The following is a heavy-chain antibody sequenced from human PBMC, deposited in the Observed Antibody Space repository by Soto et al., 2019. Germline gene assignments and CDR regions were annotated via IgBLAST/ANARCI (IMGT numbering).Heavy chain of an antibody. Sequence: QVQLVESGGGVVQPGRSLRLSCAASGFTFSSYGMHWVRQAPGKGLEWVAVIWYDGSNKYYADSVKGRFTISRDNSKNTRYLQMNSLRAEDTAVYYCARDPTAKLLGLGASFDYWGQGTLVTVSS. J-gene: IGHJ4*02. CDR3: ARDPTAKLLGLGASFDY. CDR1: GFTFSSYG. V-gene: IGHV3-33*01. CDR2: IWYDGSNK. D-gene: IGHD3-10*01.